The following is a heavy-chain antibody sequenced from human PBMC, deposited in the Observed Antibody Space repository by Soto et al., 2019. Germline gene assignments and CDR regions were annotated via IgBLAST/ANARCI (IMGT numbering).Heavy chain of an antibody. D-gene: IGHD2-2*01. V-gene: IGHV3-30*18. Sequence: LRLSCAASGFTFSSYGMHWVRQAPGKGLEWVAVISYDGSNKYYADSVKGRFTISRDNSKNTLYLQMNSLRAEDTAVYYCAKLVGPKQNFDIWGQGTMVTVSS. CDR1: GFTFSSYG. J-gene: IGHJ3*02. CDR2: ISYDGSNK. CDR3: AKLVGPKQNFDI.